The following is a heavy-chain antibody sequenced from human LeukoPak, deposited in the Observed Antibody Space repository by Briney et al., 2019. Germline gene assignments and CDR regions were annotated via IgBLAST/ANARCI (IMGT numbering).Heavy chain of an antibody. J-gene: IGHJ3*02. CDR1: GGSISSSSYY. Sequence: KSSETLSLTCTVSGGSISSSSYYWGWIRQPPGKGLEWIGSIYYSGSTYYNPSLKSRVTISVDASKNQFSLELSSVTAADTAVYYCAGGNWNYRRVDAFDIWGQGTMVTVSS. CDR3: AGGNWNYRRVDAFDI. V-gene: IGHV4-39*07. CDR2: IYYSGST. D-gene: IGHD1-7*01.